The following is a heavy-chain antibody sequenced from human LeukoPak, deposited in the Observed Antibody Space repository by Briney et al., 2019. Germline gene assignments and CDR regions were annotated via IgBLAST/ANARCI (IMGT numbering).Heavy chain of an antibody. CDR2: LPYDGSYN. D-gene: IGHD3-10*01. V-gene: IGHV3-30*02. CDR3: AAAGLGVAHWFAA. Sequence: GGSLRLSCAVSGVSLSSYGMHWVRQAPGKGLEWVAWLPYDGSYNLTAVSLGGRFAISKDISKNTLFLDIDSLTPDDTAVYYCAAAGLGVAHWFAAWGQGILVTVSS. CDR1: GVSLSSYG. J-gene: IGHJ5*02.